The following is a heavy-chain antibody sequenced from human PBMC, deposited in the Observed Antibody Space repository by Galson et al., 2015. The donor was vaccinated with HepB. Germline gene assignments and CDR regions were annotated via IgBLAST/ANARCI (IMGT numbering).Heavy chain of an antibody. Sequence: SLRLSCAASGFTFSSYSMNWVRQAPGKGLEWVSYISSSSSTIYYADSVKGRFTISRDNAKNSLYLQMNSLRAEDTAVYYCAREGTLAYYYYGMDVWGQGTTVTASS. CDR2: ISSSSSTI. J-gene: IGHJ6*02. CDR1: GFTFSSYS. CDR3: AREGTLAYYYYGMDV. V-gene: IGHV3-48*04.